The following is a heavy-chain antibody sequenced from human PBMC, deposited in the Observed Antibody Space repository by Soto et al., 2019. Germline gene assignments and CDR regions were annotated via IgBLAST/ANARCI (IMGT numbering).Heavy chain of an antibody. J-gene: IGHJ6*02. CDR2: ISSGSSYI. V-gene: IGHV3-21*01. D-gene: IGHD6-6*01. CDR1: GFTFSSYS. CDR3: ARDRSSSYYYGMDV. Sequence: PVGSLRLSCAASGFTFSSYSMNWVRQAPGKGLEWVSSISSGSSYIYYADSVKGRFTISRDNAKNSLYLQMNSLRAEDTAVYYCARDRSSSYYYGMDVWGQGTTVTVS.